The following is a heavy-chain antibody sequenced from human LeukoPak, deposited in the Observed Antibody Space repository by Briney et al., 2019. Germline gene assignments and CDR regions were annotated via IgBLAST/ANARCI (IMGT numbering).Heavy chain of an antibody. Sequence: ASVKVSCKASGYTFTSYYMHWVRQAPGQGLEWMGIINPIGGSTSYAQTFQGRVTMTRDMSTSTVYMELSSLRSEDTAVYYCARGRVGYCSSTSCLHFDYWGQGTLVTVSS. CDR3: ARGRVGYCSSTSCLHFDY. D-gene: IGHD2-2*01. CDR2: INPIGGST. V-gene: IGHV1-46*01. J-gene: IGHJ4*02. CDR1: GYTFTSYY.